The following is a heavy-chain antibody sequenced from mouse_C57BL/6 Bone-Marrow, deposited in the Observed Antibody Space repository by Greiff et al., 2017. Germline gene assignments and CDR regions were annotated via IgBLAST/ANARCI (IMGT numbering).Heavy chain of an antibody. V-gene: IGHV1-64*01. D-gene: IGHD2-3*01. CDR3: ARSEDGYLFAY. Sequence: QVQLKQPGAELVKPGASVQLSCKASGYTFTSYWMHWVKQRPGQGLEWIGMIHPNSGSTNYNEKFKSKATLTVDKSSSTAYMQLSSLTSEDSAVYYCARSEDGYLFAYWGQGTLVTVSA. J-gene: IGHJ3*01. CDR1: GYTFTSYW. CDR2: IHPNSGST.